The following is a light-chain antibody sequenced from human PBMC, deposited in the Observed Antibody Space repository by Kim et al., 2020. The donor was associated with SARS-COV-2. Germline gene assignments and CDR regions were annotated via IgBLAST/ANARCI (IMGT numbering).Light chain of an antibody. Sequence: GQRVTISCSGDFYNIGANIVNWYQQFPGTAPKLLIHTTNQRRSGVPDRFSGSGSGTSASLAISGLQSEDEADYYCAAWDDSLDGWVFGGGTQLTV. CDR1: FYNIGANI. CDR2: TTN. CDR3: AAWDDSLDGWV. J-gene: IGLJ3*02. V-gene: IGLV1-44*01.